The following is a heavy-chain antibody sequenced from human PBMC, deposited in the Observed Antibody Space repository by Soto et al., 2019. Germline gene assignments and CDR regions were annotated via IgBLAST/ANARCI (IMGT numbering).Heavy chain of an antibody. D-gene: IGHD3-10*01. Sequence: LTCAVYGGSFSGYYWSWIRQPPGKGLEWIGEINHSGSTNYNPSLKSRVTISVDTSKNQFSLKLSSVTAADTAVYYCARGSRYVLLWFGELSPTFDYWGQGTLVTVSS. CDR3: ARGSRYVLLWFGELSPTFDY. V-gene: IGHV4-34*01. CDR1: GGSFSGYY. CDR2: INHSGST. J-gene: IGHJ4*02.